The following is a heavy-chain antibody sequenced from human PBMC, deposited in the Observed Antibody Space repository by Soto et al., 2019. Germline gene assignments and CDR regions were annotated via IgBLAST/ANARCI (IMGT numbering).Heavy chain of an antibody. V-gene: IGHV1-69*02. Sequence: QVQLVQSRAEVKKPGSSVKVSCKASGGTFSSYTVTWVRQAPGQGLEWMGRIIPVLDITNYAQKFQGRLTITADKSTSTAYMELSSLRSEDTAVYYCARGERGDFDYWGQGTLVTVSS. CDR3: ARGERGDFDY. J-gene: IGHJ4*02. CDR1: GGTFSSYT. CDR2: IIPVLDIT. D-gene: IGHD1-1*01.